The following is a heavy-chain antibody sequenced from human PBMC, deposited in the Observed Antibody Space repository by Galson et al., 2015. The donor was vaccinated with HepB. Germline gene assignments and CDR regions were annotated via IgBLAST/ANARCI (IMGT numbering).Heavy chain of an antibody. CDR3: ARGDSIAAAPNY. D-gene: IGHD6-13*01. Sequence: ETLSLTCTVSGGSISNYCWYWIRQPPGKALEWIGYIYYSGSTNYSPSLKSRVTISVDTFKNQFSLNLNSVTAADTALYFCARGDSIAAAPNYWGQGTLVTVSS. J-gene: IGHJ4*02. V-gene: IGHV4-59*01. CDR2: IYYSGST. CDR1: GGSISNYC.